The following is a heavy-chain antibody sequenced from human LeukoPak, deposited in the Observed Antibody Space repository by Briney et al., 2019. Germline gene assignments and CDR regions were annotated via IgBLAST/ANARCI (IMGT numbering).Heavy chain of an antibody. J-gene: IGHJ5*02. CDR3: AKAAASLDWLDP. V-gene: IGHV5-10-1*01. Sequence: GESLKISCKGSGYSFTSYWISWVRQLPGKGLEWMGRIDPSDSYTNYSPSFQGHVTISVDKSISTAYLQWSSLKASDTAIYYCAKAAASLDWLDPWGEGTLVIVSS. CDR2: IDPSDSYT. CDR1: GYSFTSYW. D-gene: IGHD6-13*01.